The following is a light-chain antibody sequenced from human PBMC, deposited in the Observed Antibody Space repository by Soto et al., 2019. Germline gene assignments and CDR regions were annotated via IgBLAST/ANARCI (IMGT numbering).Light chain of an antibody. CDR1: QSVSSSY. CDR2: GAS. CDR3: QQEGT. Sequence: EIVLTQSPGTLSLSPGERATLSCRASQSVSSSYLAWYQQKPGQAPRLLIYGASSRATGIPDRFSGSGSGTDFTLTISRLEPEDFAVYYCQQEGTFGQGTKVEIQ. J-gene: IGKJ1*01. V-gene: IGKV3-20*01.